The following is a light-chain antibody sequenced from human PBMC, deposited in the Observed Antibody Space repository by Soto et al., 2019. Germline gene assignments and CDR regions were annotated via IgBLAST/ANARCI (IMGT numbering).Light chain of an antibody. Sequence: QSVLTQRASVSGSPGQSITISCTGTSSDIGGYNMVSWYQQHPRKAPKLMIYEVTNRPSGISDRFSASKSGNTASLTISGLQAEDEGDYYCSSYTRAKTYVFGTGTKVTVL. CDR3: SSYTRAKTYV. CDR1: SSDIGGYNM. V-gene: IGLV2-14*01. CDR2: EVT. J-gene: IGLJ1*01.